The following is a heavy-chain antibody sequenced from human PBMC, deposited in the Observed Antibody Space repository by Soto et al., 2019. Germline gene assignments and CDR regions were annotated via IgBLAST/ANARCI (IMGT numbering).Heavy chain of an antibody. CDR1: GGSISSYY. CDR3: ARGIGDYSKTDNWFDP. J-gene: IGHJ5*02. D-gene: IGHD4-4*01. Sequence: SETLSLTCTVSGGSISSYYWSWIRQPPGKGLEWIGYIYYSGSTNYNPSLKSRVTISVDTSKNQFSLKLSSVTAADTAVYYCARGIGDYSKTDNWFDPWGQGTLVTVSS. CDR2: IYYSGST. V-gene: IGHV4-59*01.